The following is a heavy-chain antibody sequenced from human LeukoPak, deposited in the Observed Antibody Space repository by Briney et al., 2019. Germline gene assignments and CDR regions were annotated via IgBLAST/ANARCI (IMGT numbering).Heavy chain of an antibody. J-gene: IGHJ6*02. CDR1: GGSISSYY. CDR2: IYYSGST. Sequence: PSETPSLTCTVSGGSISSYYWSWIRQPPGKGLEWIGYIYYSGSTNYNPSLKSRVTISVDTSKNQFSLKLSSVTAADTAVYYCARAPDTAMDYYYYYGMDVWGQGTTVTVSS. CDR3: ARAPDTAMDYYYYYGMDV. V-gene: IGHV4-59*01. D-gene: IGHD5-18*01.